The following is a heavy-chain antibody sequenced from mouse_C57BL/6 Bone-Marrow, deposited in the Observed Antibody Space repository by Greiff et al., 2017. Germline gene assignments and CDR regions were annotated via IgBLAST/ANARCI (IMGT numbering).Heavy chain of an antibody. CDR3: AVLNWYENYFDY. CDR1: GFTFSDYG. D-gene: IGHD2-14*01. V-gene: IGHV5-15*01. CDR2: ISNLAYSI. Sequence: EVKLVESGGGLVQPGGSLKLSCAASGFTFSDYGMAWVRQAPRKGPEWVAFISNLAYSIYYADTVTGRFTISRENAKHTLDLEMSSLRSADTAMYCCAVLNWYENYFDYWGQGTTLTVSS. J-gene: IGHJ2*01.